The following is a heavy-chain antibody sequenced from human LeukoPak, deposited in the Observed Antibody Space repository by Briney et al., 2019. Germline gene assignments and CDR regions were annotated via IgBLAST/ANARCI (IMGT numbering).Heavy chain of an antibody. CDR3: AKVGYYDSSGYYNDWGYFDY. V-gene: IGHV3-23*01. J-gene: IGHJ4*02. D-gene: IGHD3-22*01. Sequence: GGSLRLSCAASGFTFSSYAMSWVRQAPGKGLEWVSAISGSGGSTYYADSVKGRFTISRDNSKNMLYLQMNSLRAEDTAVYYCAKVGYYDSSGYYNDWGYFDYWGQGTLVTVSS. CDR1: GFTFSSYA. CDR2: ISGSGGST.